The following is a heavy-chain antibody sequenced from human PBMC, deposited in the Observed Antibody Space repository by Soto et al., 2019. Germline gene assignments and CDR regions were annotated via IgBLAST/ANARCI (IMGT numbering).Heavy chain of an antibody. V-gene: IGHV4-34*01. CDR2: VKDGGSP. J-gene: IGHJ4*02. CDR3: ARGQEGIVATH. D-gene: IGHD5-12*01. Sequence: QVQLQQWGAGLLKPSETLSLTCTVNGGSLTGYYWSWIRQPPGKGLEWIGEVKDGGSPNYSPSLRGRVSISADTSKNHFSLRLNSVTAADTAVYVCARGQEGIVATHWDQGALVTVSS. CDR1: GGSLTGYY.